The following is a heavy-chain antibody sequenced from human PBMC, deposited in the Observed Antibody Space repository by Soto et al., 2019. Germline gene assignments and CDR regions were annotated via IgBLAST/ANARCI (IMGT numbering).Heavy chain of an antibody. CDR3: ARAYGWRAYFDY. CDR2: IYYSGST. J-gene: IGHJ4*02. V-gene: IGHV4-59*01. CDR1: GGSISSYY. D-gene: IGHD2-8*02. Sequence: PSETLSLTCTVSGGSISSYYLSWIRQPPGKGLEWIGYIYYSGSTNYNPSLKSRVTISVDTSKNQFSLKLSSVTAADTAVYYCARAYGWRAYFDYWGQGTLVTVSS.